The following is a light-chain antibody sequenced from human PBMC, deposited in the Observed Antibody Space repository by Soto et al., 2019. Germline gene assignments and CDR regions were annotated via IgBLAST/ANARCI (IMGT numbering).Light chain of an antibody. CDR1: QSVTNNY. Sequence: DIVFTQSPGPLSLSPGERATLSCRASQSVTNNYLAWYQQKPGQAPRLLIDGASSRATGVPDRFSGTGSGTDFTLTISRLEPEDFAVFYCQQYGNSPITFGQGTRLEI. J-gene: IGKJ5*01. CDR3: QQYGNSPIT. V-gene: IGKV3-20*01. CDR2: GAS.